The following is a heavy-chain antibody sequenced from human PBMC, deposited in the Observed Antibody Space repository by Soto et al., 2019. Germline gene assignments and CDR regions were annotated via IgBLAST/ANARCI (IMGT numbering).Heavy chain of an antibody. CDR3: ARDFGEGQGYYYYGMDV. D-gene: IGHD3-10*01. CDR1: GYTFTGYY. J-gene: IGHJ6*02. CDR2: INPNSGGT. Sequence: ASVKVSCKASGYTFTGYYMHWVRQAPGQGLEWMGWINPNSGGTNYAQKFQGRVTMTRDTSISTAYMELSRLRSDDTAVYYCARDFGEGQGYYYYGMDVWGQGTTVTVSS. V-gene: IGHV1-2*02.